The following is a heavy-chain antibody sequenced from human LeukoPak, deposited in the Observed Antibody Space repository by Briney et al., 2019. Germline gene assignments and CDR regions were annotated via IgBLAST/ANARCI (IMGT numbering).Heavy chain of an antibody. CDR3: ARVDPYGRGYNWFDP. D-gene: IGHD1-26*01. V-gene: IGHV1-8*03. CDR2: MNPNSGNT. J-gene: IGHJ5*02. Sequence: GALVKVSCKASGYTFTSYDINWVRQATGQGLEWMGWMNPNSGNTGYAQKFQGRVTITRNTSISTAYMELSSLRSEDTAVYYCARVDPYGRGYNWFDPWGQGTLVTVSS. CDR1: GYTFTSYD.